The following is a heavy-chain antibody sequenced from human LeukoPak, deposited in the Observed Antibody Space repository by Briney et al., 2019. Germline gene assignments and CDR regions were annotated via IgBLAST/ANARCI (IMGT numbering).Heavy chain of an antibody. CDR3: ARRGYSYADAFDI. J-gene: IGHJ3*02. V-gene: IGHV4-59*08. CDR1: GGSISSYY. Sequence: SETLSLTCTVSGGSISSYYWSWIRQPPGQGLEWIGYIYYSGSTNYNPSLKSRVTISVDTSKNQFSLKLSSVTAADTAVYYCARRGYSYADAFDIWGQGTMVTVSS. D-gene: IGHD5-18*01. CDR2: IYYSGST.